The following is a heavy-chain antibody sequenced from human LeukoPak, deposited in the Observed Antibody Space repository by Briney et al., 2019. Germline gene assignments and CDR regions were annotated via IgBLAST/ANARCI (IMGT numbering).Heavy chain of an antibody. D-gene: IGHD5-18*01. CDR1: GFTFSSYW. CDR2: IKQDGSEK. CDR3: AGDTAMVYYYGMDV. Sequence: PGGSLRLSCAASGFTFSSYWMSWVRQAPGKGLEWVANIKQDGSEKYYVDSVKGRFTISRDNSKNTLYLQMNSLRAEDTAVYYCAGDTAMVYYYGMDVWGQGTTVTVSS. J-gene: IGHJ6*02. V-gene: IGHV3-7*03.